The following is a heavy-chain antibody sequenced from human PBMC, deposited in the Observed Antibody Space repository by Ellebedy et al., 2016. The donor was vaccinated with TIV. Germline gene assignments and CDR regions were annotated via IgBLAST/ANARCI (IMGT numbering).Heavy chain of an antibody. D-gene: IGHD3-10*01. CDR2: IWYDGSNK. Sequence: PGGSLRLSCAASGFTFSSYGMHWVRQAPGKGLEWVAVIWYDGSNKYYADSVKGRLTISRDNSKNTLYLQMNSLKAEDTAVYYCAVGVGGSGSYYSDYWGQGTLVTVSS. V-gene: IGHV3-33*01. CDR1: GFTFSSYG. CDR3: AVGVGGSGSYYSDY. J-gene: IGHJ4*02.